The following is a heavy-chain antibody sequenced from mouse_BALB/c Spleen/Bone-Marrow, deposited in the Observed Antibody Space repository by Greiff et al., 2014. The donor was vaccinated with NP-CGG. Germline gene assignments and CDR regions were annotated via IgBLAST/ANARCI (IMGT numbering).Heavy chain of an antibody. CDR3: AREGYGYYERGHAMDY. CDR2: IYPGDGDT. V-gene: IGHV1-80*01. CDR1: GYAFSSYW. Sequence: QVQLQQSGAELVRPGSSVKISCKASGYAFSSYWMNWVKQRPGQGLEWIGQIYPGDGDTNYNGKFKGKATLTADKSSSTAYMQLSSLTSEDSAVYFCAREGYGYYERGHAMDYWGQGTSVTVSS. D-gene: IGHD2-3*01. J-gene: IGHJ4*01.